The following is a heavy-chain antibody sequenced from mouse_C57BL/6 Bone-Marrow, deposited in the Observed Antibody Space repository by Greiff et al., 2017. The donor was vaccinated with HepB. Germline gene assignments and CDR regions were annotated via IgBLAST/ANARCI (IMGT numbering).Heavy chain of an antibody. CDR2: INPGSGGT. CDR1: GYAFTNYL. Sequence: QVQLKESGAELVRPGTSVKVSCKASGYAFTNYLIEWVKQRPGQGLEWIGVINPGSGGTNYNEKFKGKATLTADKSSSTAYMQLSSLTSEDSAVYFCARSYPAYWGQGTLVTVSA. CDR3: ARSYPAY. J-gene: IGHJ3*01. D-gene: IGHD2-10*01. V-gene: IGHV1-54*01.